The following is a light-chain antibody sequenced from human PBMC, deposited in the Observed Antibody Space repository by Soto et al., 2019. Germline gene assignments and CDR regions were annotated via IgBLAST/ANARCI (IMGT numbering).Light chain of an antibody. J-gene: IGKJ1*01. CDR2: SAY. CDR3: LQDYNYAWT. V-gene: IGKV1-6*01. CDR1: QDIGNK. Sequence: ASPLTQSPSSLSASVSDRGAIXWRASQDIGNKLGWFQQKPGKAPELLIYSAYKLQSGVPSRFSGSGSGTDFTLTISSLQPEDFATYYCLQDYNYAWTFGQGTKVDIK.